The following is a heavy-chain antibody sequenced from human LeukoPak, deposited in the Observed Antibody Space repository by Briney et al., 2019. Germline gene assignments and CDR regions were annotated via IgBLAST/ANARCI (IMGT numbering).Heavy chain of an antibody. CDR2: ISSNGGST. J-gene: IGHJ4*02. CDR1: GFTFSSYA. Sequence: GGSLRLSCAASGFTFSSYAMHWVRQAPGKGLEYVSAISSNGGSTYYANSVKGRFTISRDNSKNTLYLQMGSLRAEDMAVYYCARGHNHNYDILTGYQGALGYWGQGTLVTVSS. V-gene: IGHV3-64*01. CDR3: ARGHNHNYDILTGYQGALGY. D-gene: IGHD3-9*01.